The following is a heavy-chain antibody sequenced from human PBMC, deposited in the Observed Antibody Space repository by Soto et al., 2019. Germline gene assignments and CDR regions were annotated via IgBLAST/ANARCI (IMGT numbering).Heavy chain of an antibody. CDR3: ARSRIPWELLQWFDP. D-gene: IGHD1-26*01. Sequence: HPGGSLRLSCAASGFTFSSYSMNWVRQAPGKGLEWVSYISSSSSTIYYADSVKGRFTISRGNAKNSLYLQMNSLRAEDTAVYYCARSRIPWELLQWFDPWGQGTLVTVSS. J-gene: IGHJ5*02. CDR2: ISSSSSTI. CDR1: GFTFSSYS. V-gene: IGHV3-48*01.